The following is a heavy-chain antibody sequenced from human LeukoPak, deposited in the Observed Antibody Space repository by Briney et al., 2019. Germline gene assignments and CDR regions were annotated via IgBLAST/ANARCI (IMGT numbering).Heavy chain of an antibody. CDR1: GYTFTSYG. Sequence: ASVKVSCKASGYTFTSYGISWVRQAPGQGLEWMGWISAYNGNTNYAQKLQGRVTMTTDTSTSTAYMELRSLRSDDTAVYYCARGGFDCSSISCFYYYGMDVWGQGTTVTVSS. J-gene: IGHJ6*02. V-gene: IGHV1-18*01. CDR2: ISAYNGNT. D-gene: IGHD2-2*01. CDR3: ARGGFDCSSISCFYYYGMDV.